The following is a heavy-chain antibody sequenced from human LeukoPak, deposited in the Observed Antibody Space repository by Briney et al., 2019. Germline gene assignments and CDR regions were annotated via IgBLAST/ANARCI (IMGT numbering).Heavy chain of an antibody. Sequence: SQTLPLTCAISGDSVSSNSVTWNWIRQSPSRGLEWLGRTYYRSTWYNDYAVSVRGRITVNPDTSKNQFSLHLNSVTPEDTAVYYCARRLTQYDCYDPWGQGILVTVSS. CDR3: ARRLTQYDCYDP. D-gene: IGHD2-2*01. CDR1: GDSVSSNSVT. CDR2: TYYRSTWYN. J-gene: IGHJ5*02. V-gene: IGHV6-1*01.